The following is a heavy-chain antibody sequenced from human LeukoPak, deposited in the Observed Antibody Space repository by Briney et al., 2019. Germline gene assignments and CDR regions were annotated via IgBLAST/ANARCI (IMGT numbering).Heavy chain of an antibody. D-gene: IGHD6-19*01. V-gene: IGHV3-21*04. CDR1: GFTFSSYS. CDR2: ISSSSSYI. Sequence: GGSLRLSCAASGFTFSSYSMNWVRQAPGKGLEWVSSISSSSSYIYYADSVKGRFTISTDNSKNTLYLQMNSLRAEDTAVYYCARERQWLGSFDYWGQGTLVTVSS. CDR3: ARERQWLGSFDY. J-gene: IGHJ4*02.